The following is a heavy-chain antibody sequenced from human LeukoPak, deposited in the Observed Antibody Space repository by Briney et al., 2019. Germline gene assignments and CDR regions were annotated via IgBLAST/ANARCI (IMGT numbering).Heavy chain of an antibody. Sequence: PGGSLRLSCAASGFTFSSYSMNWVRQAPGKGLEWVSSISSSSSYIYYADSVKGRFTISRDNSKNTLYLQMNSLRAEDTAVYYCARSGHSSGWYDYWGQGTLLTASS. V-gene: IGHV3-21*04. CDR2: ISSSSSYI. CDR1: GFTFSSYS. CDR3: ARSGHSSGWYDY. J-gene: IGHJ4*02. D-gene: IGHD6-19*01.